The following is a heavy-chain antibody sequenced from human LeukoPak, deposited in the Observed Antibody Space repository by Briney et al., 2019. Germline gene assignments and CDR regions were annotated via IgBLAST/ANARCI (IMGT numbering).Heavy chain of an antibody. CDR1: GFTFSSYS. D-gene: IGHD3-22*01. J-gene: IGHJ6*02. CDR3: ARDRYYDSSGYYGTGLYYYGMDV. Sequence: PGGSLRLSCAASGFTFSSYSMNWVRQAPGKGLEWVAVIWYDGSNKYYADSVKGRFTISRDNSKNTLYLQMNSLRAEDTAVYYCARDRYYDSSGYYGTGLYYYGMDVWGQGTTVTVSS. V-gene: IGHV3-33*08. CDR2: IWYDGSNK.